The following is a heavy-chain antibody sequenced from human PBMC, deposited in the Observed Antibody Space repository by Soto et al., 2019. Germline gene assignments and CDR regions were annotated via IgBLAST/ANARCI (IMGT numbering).Heavy chain of an antibody. J-gene: IGHJ3*02. Sequence: QVQLVQSGAEVKKPGSSVKVSCKASGGTFSSYAISWVRQAPGQGLEWMGGIIPIFGTANYAQKFQGRVTITADESTSXADMELSSLRSEDTAVYYCARGVPYYDSKERAFDIWGQGTMVTVSS. CDR2: IIPIFGTA. V-gene: IGHV1-69*12. D-gene: IGHD3-22*01. CDR3: ARGVPYYDSKERAFDI. CDR1: GGTFSSYA.